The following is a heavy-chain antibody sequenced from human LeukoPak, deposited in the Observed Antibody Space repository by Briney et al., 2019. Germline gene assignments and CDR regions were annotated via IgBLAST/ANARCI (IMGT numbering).Heavy chain of an antibody. CDR1: GFTVISRY. J-gene: IGHJ4*02. CDR2: IYSGGST. D-gene: IGHD6-6*01. V-gene: IGHV3-53*01. Sequence: GGSLRLSCAVSGFTVISRYMSWVRQAPGKGLEWVSVIYSGGSTFYADSVKGRFTISRDNSKNTLSLQMNSLRAEDTAVYYCARGLSSSSVFDYWGQGTLVTVSS. CDR3: ARGLSSSSVFDY.